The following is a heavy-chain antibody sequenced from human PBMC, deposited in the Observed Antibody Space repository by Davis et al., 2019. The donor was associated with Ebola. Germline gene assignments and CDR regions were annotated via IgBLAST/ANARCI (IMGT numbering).Heavy chain of an antibody. CDR3: ARRPLCSSTSCSWFDP. J-gene: IGHJ5*02. V-gene: IGHV5-10-1*01. CDR1: GYSFTSYW. D-gene: IGHD2-2*01. Sequence: GESLKISCKGSGYSFTSYWISWVRQMPGKGLEWMGRIDPSDSYTNYSPSFQGHVTISADKSISTAYLQWSSLKASDTAMYYCARRPLCSSTSCSWFDPWGQGTLVTVSS. CDR2: IDPSDSYT.